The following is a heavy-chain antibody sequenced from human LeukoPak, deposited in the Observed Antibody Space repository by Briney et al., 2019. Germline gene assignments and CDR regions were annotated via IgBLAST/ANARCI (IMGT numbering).Heavy chain of an antibody. D-gene: IGHD1-7*01. CDR2: INPSGRST. Sequence: ASVKVSCKASGYTFTSYYMHWVRQAPGQGLESMGIINPSGRSTRYAQKFQGRVTMTRDTSTSTVYMELSSLRSEDTTVYYCASLAGTTQEFHFDYWGQGTLVTVSS. CDR3: ASLAGTTQEFHFDY. CDR1: GYTFTSYY. V-gene: IGHV1-46*01. J-gene: IGHJ4*02.